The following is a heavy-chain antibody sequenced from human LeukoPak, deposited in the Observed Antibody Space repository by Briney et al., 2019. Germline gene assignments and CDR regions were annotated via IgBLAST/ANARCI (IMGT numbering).Heavy chain of an antibody. CDR1: GFTFSNAW. V-gene: IGHV3-15*01. J-gene: IGHJ4*02. Sequence: GGSLRLSCAASGFTFSNAWMTWVRQAPGKELEWVGRIKSKTDGGTTDYAAPVKGRFTISRDDSKNTLYLQMNSLETEDTAVYYCRATGSSVVDCWGQGTLVTVSS. CDR3: RATGSSVVDC. CDR2: IKSKTDGGTT. D-gene: IGHD1-26*01.